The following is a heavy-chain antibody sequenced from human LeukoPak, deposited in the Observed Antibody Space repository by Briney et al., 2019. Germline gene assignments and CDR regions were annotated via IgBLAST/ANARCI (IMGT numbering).Heavy chain of an antibody. V-gene: IGHV1-69*02. CDR3: ARGNHLNYYYYMDV. D-gene: IGHD1-14*01. CDR1: GCTFSSYT. J-gene: IGHJ6*03. CDR2: IIPILGIA. Sequence: SVKVSCQASGCTFSSYTISWVRQPPGQGLEWMGRIIPILGIAKDAQKFKGRVTITADKSTSTAYMELSSLRSEDTAVYYRARGNHLNYYYYMDVWGKGTTVTVSS.